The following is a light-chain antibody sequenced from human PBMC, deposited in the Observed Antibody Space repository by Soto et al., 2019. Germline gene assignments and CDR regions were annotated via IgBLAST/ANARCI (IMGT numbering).Light chain of an antibody. CDR1: SSDVGGYKY. J-gene: IGLJ3*02. V-gene: IGLV2-14*01. CDR3: SSYTSSTTQV. CDR2: EVS. Sequence: QSVLTQPASVSGSPGQSITISCTGTSSDVGGYKYVSWYQQHPDKAPKLIIFEVSNRPSGVSNRFSGSKSGNTASLTISGLQAEDEADYYCSSYTSSTTQVFGGGTKLTVL.